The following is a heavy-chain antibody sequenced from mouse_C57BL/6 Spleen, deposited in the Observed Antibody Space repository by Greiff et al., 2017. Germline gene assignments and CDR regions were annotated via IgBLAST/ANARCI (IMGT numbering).Heavy chain of an antibody. D-gene: IGHD1-1*01. V-gene: IGHV1-72*01. CDR2: IDSNSGGT. J-gene: IGHJ2*01. Sequence: QVQLQQPGAELVKPGASVKLSCKASGYTFTSYWMHWVKQRPGRGLEWIGRIDSNSGGTKYNEKFKSKATLTVGKPSSAAYMQLSSLSSEDSSVYYGAREGIRYCSSPDYWGQGTTLTVSS. CDR1: GYTFTSYW. CDR3: AREGIRYCSSPDY.